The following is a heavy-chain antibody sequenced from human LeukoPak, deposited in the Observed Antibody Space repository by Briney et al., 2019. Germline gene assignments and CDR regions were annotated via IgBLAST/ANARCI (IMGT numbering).Heavy chain of an antibody. CDR3: ARYNYYDSSGYLDY. CDR1: GGSISSSNW. Sequence: SETLSLTCAVSGGSISSSNWWSWVRQPPGKGLEWIGEIYHSGSTNYNPSLKSRVSISVDKSKNQLSLNLTSVTAADTAVYYCARYNYYDSSGYLDYWGQGTLVTVSS. D-gene: IGHD3-22*01. CDR2: IYHSGST. V-gene: IGHV4-4*02. J-gene: IGHJ4*02.